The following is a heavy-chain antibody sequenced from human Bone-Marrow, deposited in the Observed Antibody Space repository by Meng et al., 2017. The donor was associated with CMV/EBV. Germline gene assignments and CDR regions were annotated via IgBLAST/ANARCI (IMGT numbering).Heavy chain of an antibody. CDR3: AKGHPYYYYGMDV. J-gene: IGHJ6*02. CDR1: GFAFSSIA. Sequence: GESLKISCVASGFAFSSIAMHWVRQAPGKGLEFVSAINPNGANTYYADSVKGRFTISRDNSKNTLYLQMNSLRAEDTAVYYCAKGHPYYYYGMDVWGQGTTVTVSS. V-gene: IGHV3-64*02. CDR2: INPNGANT.